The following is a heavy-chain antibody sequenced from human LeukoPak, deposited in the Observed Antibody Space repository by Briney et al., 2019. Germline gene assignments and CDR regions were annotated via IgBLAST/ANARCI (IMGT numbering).Heavy chain of an antibody. CDR3: ARGHRRTTAESH. Sequence: SETLSLTCAVYGGSFSGYYWSWIRQPPGKGLEWIGEINHSGSTNYNPSLKSRVTISVDTSRNQFSLKLSSVTAADTAVYYCARGHRRTTAESHWGQGTLVTVSS. CDR2: INHSGST. V-gene: IGHV4-34*01. D-gene: IGHD1-1*01. J-gene: IGHJ4*02. CDR1: GGSFSGYY.